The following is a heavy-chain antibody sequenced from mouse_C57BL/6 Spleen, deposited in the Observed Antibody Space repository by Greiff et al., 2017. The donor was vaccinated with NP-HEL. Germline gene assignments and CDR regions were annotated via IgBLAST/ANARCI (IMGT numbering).Heavy chain of an antibody. J-gene: IGHJ2*01. CDR3: ARRVTAQATGHYFDY. V-gene: IGHV1-7*01. CDR2: INPSSGYT. Sequence: QVQLQQSGAELAKPGASVKLSCKASGYTFTSYWMHWVKQRPGQGLEWIGYINPSSGYTKYNQKFKDKATLTADNSSSTADMQLSSLTYEEYAVYYCARRVTAQATGHYFDYWGQGTTLTVSS. D-gene: IGHD3-2*02. CDR1: GYTFTSYW.